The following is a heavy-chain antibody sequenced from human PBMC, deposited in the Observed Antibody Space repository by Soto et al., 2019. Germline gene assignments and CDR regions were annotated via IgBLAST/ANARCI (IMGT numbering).Heavy chain of an antibody. CDR2: IIPVFGAT. CDR3: ARGGGPYVWFNEF. V-gene: IGHV1-69*01. CDR1: GGLFSSFA. Sequence: QEQLVQSGAEVKKPGSSVKVSCKDSGGLFSSFAISWVRQAPGQGLEWMGGIIPVFGATNYAQKFQGRVAITADESTNKAYMELSSLRSDDTAIYYCARGGGPYVWFNEFWGQGTQVTVSS. J-gene: IGHJ4*02. D-gene: IGHD3-16*01.